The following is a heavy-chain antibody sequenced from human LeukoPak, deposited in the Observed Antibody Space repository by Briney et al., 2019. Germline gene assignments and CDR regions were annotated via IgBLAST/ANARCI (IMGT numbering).Heavy chain of an antibody. V-gene: IGHV4-4*07. J-gene: IGHJ4*02. CDR3: AREHMIGGNFDY. CDR2: IYTSGST. CDR1: GGSISSYY. Sequence: SKTLSLTCTVSGGSISSYYWSWIRQPAGKGLEWIGRIYTSGSTNYTPSLKSRVTMSVDTSKNQFSLKLSSVTAADTAVYYCAREHMIGGNFDYWGQGTLVTVSS. D-gene: IGHD3-22*01.